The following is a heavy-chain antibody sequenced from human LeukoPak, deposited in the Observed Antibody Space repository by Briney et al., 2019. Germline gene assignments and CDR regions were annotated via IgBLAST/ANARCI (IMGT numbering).Heavy chain of an antibody. J-gene: IGHJ6*03. V-gene: IGHV3-23*01. D-gene: IGHD2-2*01. CDR3: AKGGVEYQLMDV. CDR2: ISGSGGST. Sequence: PGGSLRLSCAASGFTFSSYAMSWVRQAPGKGLEWVSAISGSGGSTYYADPVKGRFTISRDNSKNTLYLQMNSLRAEDTAVYYCAKGGVEYQLMDVWGKGTTVTVSS. CDR1: GFTFSSYA.